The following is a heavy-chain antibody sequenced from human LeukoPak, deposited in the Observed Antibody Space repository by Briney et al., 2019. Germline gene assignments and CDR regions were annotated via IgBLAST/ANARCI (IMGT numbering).Heavy chain of an antibody. CDR1: GFTFSSYA. CDR2: ISSSGSTI. Sequence: QPGGSLRLSCAASGFTFSSYAMSWVRQAPGKGLEWVSYISSSGSTIYYADSVKGRFTISRDNAKNSLYLQMNSLRAEDTAVYYCARDEYYDFWSGYSDYWGQGTLVTVSS. CDR3: ARDEYYDFWSGYSDY. V-gene: IGHV3-48*04. D-gene: IGHD3-3*01. J-gene: IGHJ4*02.